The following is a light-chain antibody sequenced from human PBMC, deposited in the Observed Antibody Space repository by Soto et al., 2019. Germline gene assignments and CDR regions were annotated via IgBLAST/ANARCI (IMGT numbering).Light chain of an antibody. CDR1: SSDIGGYDY. J-gene: IGLJ3*02. Sequence: QSALTQSRSVSGSPGQSVTISCTGTSSDIGGYDYVSWYQQHPGKAPKLTIYDVNKRPSGVPDRFSGSKSGNTASLTISGLQSEDEADYYCCSYAGTNIFRVFGGGTKLTVL. V-gene: IGLV2-11*01. CDR2: DVN. CDR3: CSYAGTNIFRV.